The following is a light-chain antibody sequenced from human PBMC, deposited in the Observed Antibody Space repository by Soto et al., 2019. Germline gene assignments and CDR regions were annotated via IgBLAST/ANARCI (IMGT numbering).Light chain of an antibody. J-gene: IGKJ1*01. CDR3: QQYGSPSWT. V-gene: IGKV3-20*01. CDR2: GAS. CDR1: QSVSSN. Sequence: EIVMTQSPATLSVSPGERATLSCRASQSVSSNLAWYQQKPGQAPRLLIYGASSRATGIPDRFRGSGSGTDFTLTISRLEPEDFAVYYCQQYGSPSWTFGQGTRW.